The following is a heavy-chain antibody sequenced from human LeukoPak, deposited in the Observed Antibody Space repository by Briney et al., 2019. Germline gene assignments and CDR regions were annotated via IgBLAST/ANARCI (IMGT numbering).Heavy chain of an antibody. CDR2: ITPYSGGT. J-gene: IGHJ4*02. CDR1: GYSFIDYY. D-gene: IGHD3-22*01. Sequence: ASVKVSCKASGYSFIDYYMHWVRQAPGQGPEWVGWITPYSGGTDYAQKFQDRVTMTSDTAPSTAYMTLSRVRSDDTAVYYCVRERRHYYDSSGYYFFDYWGQGTLVTVPS. CDR3: VRERRHYYDSSGYYFFDY. V-gene: IGHV1-2*02.